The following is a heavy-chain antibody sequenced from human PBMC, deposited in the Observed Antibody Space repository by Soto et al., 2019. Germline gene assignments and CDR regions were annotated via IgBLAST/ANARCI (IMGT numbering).Heavy chain of an antibody. V-gene: IGHV4-39*01. J-gene: IGHJ2*01. D-gene: IGHD6-19*01. Sequence: QLQLQESGPGLVKPSETLSLTCTVSGGSISSSSYYWGWIRQPPGKGLEWIGSIYYSGSTYYNPSLKSRVTISVDTSKNQFSLKLSSVTAADTAVYYCARQWHDSSLEGLVPAYWYFDLWGRGTLVTVSS. CDR3: ARQWHDSSLEGLVPAYWYFDL. CDR2: IYYSGST. CDR1: GGSISSSSYY.